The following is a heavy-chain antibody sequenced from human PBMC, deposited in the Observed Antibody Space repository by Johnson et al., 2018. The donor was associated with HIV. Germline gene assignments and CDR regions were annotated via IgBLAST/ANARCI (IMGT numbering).Heavy chain of an antibody. Sequence: VQLVESGGGLIQPGGSLRLSCAASGFSVSYHYMSWVRQAPGRGLQWVASLYSGGPTYYADSVQGRCSISRDNSENTLYLQMNNLSADDTAVYYCARAYFDSGGYYPHAFHVWGRGTMVTVSP. CDR1: GFSVSYHY. CDR2: LYSGGPT. D-gene: IGHD3-22*01. V-gene: IGHV3-53*01. CDR3: ARAYFDSGGYYPHAFHV. J-gene: IGHJ3*01.